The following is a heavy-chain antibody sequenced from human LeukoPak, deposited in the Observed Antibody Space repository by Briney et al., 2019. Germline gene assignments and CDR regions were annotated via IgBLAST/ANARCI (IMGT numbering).Heavy chain of an antibody. D-gene: IGHD1/OR15-1a*01. CDR2: ISSDGSNK. Sequence: GGSLRLSCAASGFTFSSYAMHWVRQAPGKGLEWVAVISSDGSNKYYADSVKGRFAISRDNSKNTLYLQMNSLRAEDTAVYYCAKDFKQKYYFDYWGQGTLVTVSS. J-gene: IGHJ4*02. V-gene: IGHV3-30*09. CDR3: AKDFKQKYYFDY. CDR1: GFTFSSYA.